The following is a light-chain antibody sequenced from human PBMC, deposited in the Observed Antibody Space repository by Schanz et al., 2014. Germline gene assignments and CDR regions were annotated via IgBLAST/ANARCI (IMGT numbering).Light chain of an antibody. CDR3: CSYAGSSTLL. CDR2: DVT. Sequence: QSALTQPASVSGSPGQSVTISCTGTSSDVGGYNSVSWYQQHPGKAPKLMIYDVTNRPSGVPDRFPGSKSGNTASLTISGLQAEDEADYYCCSYAGSSTLLFGGGTKLTVL. J-gene: IGLJ2*01. CDR1: SSDVGGYNS. V-gene: IGLV2-23*02.